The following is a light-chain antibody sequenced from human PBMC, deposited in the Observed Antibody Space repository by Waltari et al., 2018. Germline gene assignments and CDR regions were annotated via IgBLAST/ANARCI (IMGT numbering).Light chain of an antibody. CDR2: DVD. CDR1: DIDVGAYKY. Sequence: QSALTQPRSVPGSPGQSVTLSCTGTDIDVGAYKYVSWYQHRPGKAPRLVIYDVDQRPSGVPERFSGSKAGNTASLTISGLQTDDEASYYCCSYAGRYTSVFGGGTKVTVL. CDR3: CSYAGRYTSV. V-gene: IGLV2-11*01. J-gene: IGLJ2*01.